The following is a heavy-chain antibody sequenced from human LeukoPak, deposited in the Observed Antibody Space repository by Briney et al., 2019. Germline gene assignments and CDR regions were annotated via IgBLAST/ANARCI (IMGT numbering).Heavy chain of an antibody. V-gene: IGHV4-39*01. CDR2: IYYSGST. D-gene: IGHD3-22*01. CDR1: GGSISSSSYY. J-gene: IGHJ1*01. CDR3: ARGTRGASMIVVVSPPEYFQH. Sequence: SETLSLTCTVSGGSISSSSYYWGWIRQPPGKGLEWIGSIYYSGSTYYNPSLKSRVTISVDTSKNQFSLKLSSVTAADTAVYYCARGTRGASMIVVVSPPEYFQHWGQGTLVTVSS.